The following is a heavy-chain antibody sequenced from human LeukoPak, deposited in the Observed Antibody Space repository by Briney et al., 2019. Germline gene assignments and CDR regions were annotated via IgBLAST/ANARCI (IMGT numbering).Heavy chain of an antibody. CDR2: IYYSGST. D-gene: IGHD2-15*01. CDR1: GFTFDDYG. CDR3: ARVVVPGWFDP. V-gene: IGHV4-39*07. J-gene: IGHJ5*02. Sequence: GSLRLSCTASGFTFDDYGMSWVRQAPGKGLEWIANIYYSGSTYYNPSLKSRLTISVDTSKNQFSLKLSSVTAADTAVYYCARVVVPGWFDPWGQGNLVTVSS.